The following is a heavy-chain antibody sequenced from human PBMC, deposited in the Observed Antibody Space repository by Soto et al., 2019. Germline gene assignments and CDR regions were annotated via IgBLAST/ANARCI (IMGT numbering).Heavy chain of an antibody. CDR3: ARMDKQQLVTGIDP. J-gene: IGHJ5*02. Sequence: SVKLSCKACGGSFSSYTISWVRQAPGQGLEWMGRIIPILGIANYAQKFQGRVTITADKSTSTAYMELNSLRAEDTAVYYCARMDKQQLVTGIDPWGQGTLVTVSS. V-gene: IGHV1-69*02. CDR2: IIPILGIA. CDR1: GGSFSSYT. D-gene: IGHD6-13*01.